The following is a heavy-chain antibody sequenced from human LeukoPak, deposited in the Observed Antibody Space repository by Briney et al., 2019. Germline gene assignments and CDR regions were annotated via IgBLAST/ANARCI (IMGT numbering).Heavy chain of an antibody. CDR3: ARTMEYQLLSGEGGNWYFDL. Sequence: GASVKVSCKASGYTFTSYGISWVRQAPGRGLEWMGWISAYNGNTNYAQKLQGRVTMTTDTSTSTAYMELRSLRSDDTAVYYCARTMEYQLLSGEGGNWYFDLWGRGTLVTVSS. CDR2: ISAYNGNT. CDR1: GYTFTSYG. D-gene: IGHD2-2*01. J-gene: IGHJ2*01. V-gene: IGHV1-18*01.